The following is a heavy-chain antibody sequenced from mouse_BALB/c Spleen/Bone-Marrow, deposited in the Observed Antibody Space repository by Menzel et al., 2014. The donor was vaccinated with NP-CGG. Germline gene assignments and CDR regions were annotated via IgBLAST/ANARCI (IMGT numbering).Heavy chain of an antibody. CDR2: IRNKANGYTT. J-gene: IGHJ3*01. V-gene: IGHV7-3*02. Sequence: EVHLVESGGGLVQPGGSLRLSCATSGFTFTDYYMSWVRQPPGKALEWLGFIRNKANGYTTEYSASVKGRFTISRDDYQSILYLQMNTRRAKDSATYYCASHPYYGNSAWFAYWGQGTLVTVSA. D-gene: IGHD2-10*01. CDR3: ASHPYYGNSAWFAY. CDR1: GFTFTDYY.